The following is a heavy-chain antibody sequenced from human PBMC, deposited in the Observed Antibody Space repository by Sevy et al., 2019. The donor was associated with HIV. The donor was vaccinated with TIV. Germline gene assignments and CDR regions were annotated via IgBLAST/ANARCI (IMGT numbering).Heavy chain of an antibody. Sequence: GGSLRLSCAASGFTFSSYAMHWVRQAPGKGLEWVAVISYDGSNKYYADSVKGRFTISRDNSKNTLYLQMNSLRAEDTAVYYCARKSAFIAAAGTGHYYYGMDVWGQGTTVTVSS. J-gene: IGHJ6*02. V-gene: IGHV3-30*04. CDR2: ISYDGSNK. CDR3: ARKSAFIAAAGTGHYYYGMDV. D-gene: IGHD6-13*01. CDR1: GFTFSSYA.